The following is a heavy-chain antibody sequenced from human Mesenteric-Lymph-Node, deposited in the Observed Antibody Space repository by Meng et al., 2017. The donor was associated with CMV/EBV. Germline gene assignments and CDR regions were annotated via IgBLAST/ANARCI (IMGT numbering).Heavy chain of an antibody. J-gene: IGHJ6*04. Sequence: GGSLRLSCAASGFTFSSYSMNWVRQAPGKGLEWVSSISSSSSYIYYADSVKGRFTISRDNAKNSLYLQMNSLRAEDTAVYYCARDRGQQLVRETDAWGKGTTVIVSS. CDR1: GFTFSSYS. D-gene: IGHD6-13*01. CDR3: ARDRGQQLVRETDA. CDR2: ISSSSSYI. V-gene: IGHV3-21*01.